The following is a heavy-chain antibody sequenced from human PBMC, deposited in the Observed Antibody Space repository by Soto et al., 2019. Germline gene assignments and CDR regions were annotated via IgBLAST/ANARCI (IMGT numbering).Heavy chain of an antibody. Sequence: QVHLQESGPGLVKPSETLSLTCSVAGDSFSSASYYWNRIRQPPGQGLEGIGNVYYSGTTNYNPCLKCPVSMSAHPSRNHVSLALDSLTAADTTAYYCARAAAEAGLFAVATPTWFDPWGQGTLVTVSP. V-gene: IGHV4-61*03. CDR2: VYYSGTT. D-gene: IGHD3-3*01. J-gene: IGHJ5*02. CDR3: ARAAAEAGLFAVATPTWFDP. CDR1: GDSFSSASYY.